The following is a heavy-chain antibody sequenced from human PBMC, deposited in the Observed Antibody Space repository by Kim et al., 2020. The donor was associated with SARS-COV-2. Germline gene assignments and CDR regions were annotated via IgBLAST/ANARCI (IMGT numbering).Heavy chain of an antibody. CDR1: GGSISSSSYY. CDR2: IYYSGST. V-gene: IGHV4-39*01. CDR3: ARQYYYDSSGYTN. J-gene: IGHJ4*02. D-gene: IGHD3-22*01. Sequence: SETLSLTCTVSGGSISSSSYYWGWIRQPPGKGLEWIGSIYYSGSTYYNPSLKSRVTISVDTSKNQFSLKLSSVTAADTAVYYCARQYYYDSSGYTNWGQGTLVTVSS.